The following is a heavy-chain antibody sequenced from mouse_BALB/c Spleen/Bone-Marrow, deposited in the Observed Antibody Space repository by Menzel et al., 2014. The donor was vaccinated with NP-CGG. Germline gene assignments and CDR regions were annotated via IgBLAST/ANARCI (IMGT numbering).Heavy chain of an antibody. V-gene: IGHV5-6-4*01. CDR1: GFTFXSYT. CDR2: ISSGGSYT. CDR3: TRDLYDGYSYYAMDY. D-gene: IGHD2-3*01. Sequence: EVKLVDSGGGLVKPGGSLKLSCAASGFTFXSYTMSWVRQTPEKRLEWVATISSGGSYTYYPDSVKGRFTISRDNAKNTLYLQMSSLKSEDTAMYYCTRDLYDGYSYYAMDYWGQGTSITVSS. J-gene: IGHJ4*01.